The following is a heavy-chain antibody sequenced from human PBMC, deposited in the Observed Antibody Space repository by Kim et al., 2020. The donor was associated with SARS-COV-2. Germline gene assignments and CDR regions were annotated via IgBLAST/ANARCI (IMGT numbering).Heavy chain of an antibody. CDR3: ARDQGNYYDTNAFDI. J-gene: IGHJ3*02. V-gene: IGHV3-21*01. D-gene: IGHD3-22*01. CDR1: GFTFSSYS. CDR2: ISSSSSYI. Sequence: GGSLRLSCAASGFTFSSYSMNWVRQAPGKGLEWVSSISSSSSYIYYADSVKGRFTISRDNAKNSLYLQMNSLRAEDTAVYYCARDQGNYYDTNAFDIWGQGTMVTVSS.